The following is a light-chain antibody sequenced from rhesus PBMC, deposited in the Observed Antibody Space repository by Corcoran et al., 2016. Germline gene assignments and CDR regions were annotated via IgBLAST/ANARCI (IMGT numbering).Light chain of an antibody. CDR2: EVN. J-gene: IGLJ1*01. Sequence: QSVPTQPPSVSGSPGQSVTISCTGTSSDVGSYIYVSWYQQHPGKAPKLLIYEVNKRPSGVSDRFSGSKSGNTASLTISGLQGEDDADYYCSSYTASSTYIFGVGTRLTVL. CDR3: SSYTASSTYI. CDR1: SSDVGSYIY. V-gene: IGLV2S7*01.